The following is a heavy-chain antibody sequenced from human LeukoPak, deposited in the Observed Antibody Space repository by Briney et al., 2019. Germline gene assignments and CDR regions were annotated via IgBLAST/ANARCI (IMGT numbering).Heavy chain of an antibody. CDR1: GFTFSSYW. CDR2: IKQDGSEK. J-gene: IGHJ6*02. D-gene: IGHD2-2*03. CDR3: ARAGYCSSTSCYGLGYYYYGMDV. V-gene: IGHV3-7*03. Sequence: GGSLRLSCAASGFTFSSYWMSWVRQAPGKGLEWVANIKQDGSEKYYVDSVKGRFTISRDNAKNSLYLQMNSLRAEDTAVYYCARAGYCSSTSCYGLGYYYYGMDVWGQGTTVTVSS.